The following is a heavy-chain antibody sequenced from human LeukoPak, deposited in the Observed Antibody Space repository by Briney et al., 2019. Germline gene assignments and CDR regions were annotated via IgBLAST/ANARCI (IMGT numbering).Heavy chain of an antibody. CDR3: VREDTPATANY. D-gene: IGHD2-21*02. CDR1: GFNFANHA. V-gene: IGHV3-23*01. Sequence: GGSLRLSCAASGFNFANHAMSWVRQTPGKGLEWVSAISGGGDITYYANSVTGRFTISRDNSKDTLFLQMHSLRPGDTAVYYCVREDTPATANYWGQGTLVTISS. CDR2: ISGGGDIT. J-gene: IGHJ4*02.